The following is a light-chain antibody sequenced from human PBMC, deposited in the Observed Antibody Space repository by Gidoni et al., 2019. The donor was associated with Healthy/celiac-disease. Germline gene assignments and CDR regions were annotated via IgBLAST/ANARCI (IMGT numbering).Light chain of an antibody. CDR3: YAYTTKKFWV. V-gene: IGLV2-14*01. Sequence: QSALTQPASVSGSPGQSVTISCTGTVSVIGIYHYVSWYQQYPDKAPNLIIYEVNKRPLGISDRFSGYKSGNTASLTISGLQAEDEGDYYCYAYTTKKFWVFGGGTKLTVL. J-gene: IGLJ3*02. CDR1: VSVIGIYHY. CDR2: EVN.